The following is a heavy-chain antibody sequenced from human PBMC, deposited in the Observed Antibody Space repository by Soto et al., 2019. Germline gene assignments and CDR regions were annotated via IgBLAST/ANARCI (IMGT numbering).Heavy chain of an antibody. D-gene: IGHD2-15*01. Sequence: GALRLSCAASGFTFSSYSMNWVRQAPGKGLEWVSSISSSSSYIYYADSVKGRFTISRDNAKNSLYLQMNSLRAEDTAVYYCAREVVAADYYYYGMDVWGQGTTVTVSS. CDR2: ISSSSSYI. V-gene: IGHV3-21*01. J-gene: IGHJ6*02. CDR1: GFTFSSYS. CDR3: AREVVAADYYYYGMDV.